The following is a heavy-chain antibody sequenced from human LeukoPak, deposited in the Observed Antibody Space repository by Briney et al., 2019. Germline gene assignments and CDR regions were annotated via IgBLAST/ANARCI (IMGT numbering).Heavy chain of an antibody. J-gene: IGHJ4*02. CDR1: GGSISSSSYY. CDR3: ARSYYYDYRQIDY. Sequence: SETLSVTCTVSGGSISSSSYYWGWIRQPPGKGLEWIGGIYYSGSTYYNPSLKSRVTISVDTSKNQFSLKLSSVTAADTAVFYCARSYYYDYRQIDYWGQGTLVTVSS. CDR2: IYYSGST. D-gene: IGHD3-22*01. V-gene: IGHV4-39*01.